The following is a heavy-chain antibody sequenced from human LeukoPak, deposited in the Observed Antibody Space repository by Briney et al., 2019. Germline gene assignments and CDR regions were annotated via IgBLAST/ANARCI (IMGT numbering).Heavy chain of an antibody. CDR3: ARDDYDFWSGYYTSGMDV. CDR1: GFTFTNYW. Sequence: GGSLRLSCAASGFTFTNYWMHWVRQAPGKGLEWVSYISSSSSTIYYADSVKGRFTISRDNAKNSLYLQMNSLRDEDTAVYYCARDDYDFWSGYYTSGMDVWGQGTTVTVSS. V-gene: IGHV3-48*02. CDR2: ISSSSSTI. J-gene: IGHJ6*02. D-gene: IGHD3-3*01.